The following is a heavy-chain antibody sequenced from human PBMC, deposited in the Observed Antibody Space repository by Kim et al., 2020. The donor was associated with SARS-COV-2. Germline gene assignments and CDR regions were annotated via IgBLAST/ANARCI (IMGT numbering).Heavy chain of an antibody. D-gene: IGHD3-9*01. V-gene: IGHV4-39*01. CDR3: ARHRHDILTGSPYY. J-gene: IGHJ4*02. Sequence: TPSLTSRVTISVDTSKNQFSRKLSSVTAADTAVYYCARHRHDILTGSPYYWGQGTLVTVSS.